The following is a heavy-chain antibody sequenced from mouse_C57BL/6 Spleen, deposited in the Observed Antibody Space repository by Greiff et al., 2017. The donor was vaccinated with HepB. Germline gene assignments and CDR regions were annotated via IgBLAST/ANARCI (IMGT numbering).Heavy chain of an antibody. CDR2: INPGSGYT. J-gene: IGHJ4*01. CDR3: ASRDYAMAY. CDR1: GYTFTSYT. V-gene: IGHV1-4*01. Sequence: QVQLQQSGAELARPGASVKMSCTASGYTFTSYTMHWVKQRPGQGLDWIGYINPGSGYTKYNQKFKDKATLTANKSSSTAYMQLSNLTSEDSAVYYSASRDYAMAYWGQGTSVTVSS. D-gene: IGHD3-3*01.